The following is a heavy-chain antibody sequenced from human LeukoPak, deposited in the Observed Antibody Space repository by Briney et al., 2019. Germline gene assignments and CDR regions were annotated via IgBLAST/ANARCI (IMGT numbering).Heavy chain of an antibody. CDR3: ARGRGVHDSHTYDYFDY. J-gene: IGHJ4*02. CDR2: INTAGGST. V-gene: IGHV1-46*01. D-gene: IGHD3-22*01. Sequence: ASVKVSCKASGYTFTSYYIHWVRQAPGQGLEWMGIINTAGGSTTYAQKFQGSRLTLTRDTSTSTVYTELSSLRSEDTAVYYCARGRGVHDSHTYDYFDYWGQGSLVTVSS. CDR1: GYTFTSYY.